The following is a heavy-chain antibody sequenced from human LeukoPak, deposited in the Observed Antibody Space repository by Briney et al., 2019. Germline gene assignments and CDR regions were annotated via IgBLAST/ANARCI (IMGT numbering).Heavy chain of an antibody. CDR2: MNPNSGNT. J-gene: IGHJ4*02. CDR1: GYTFTSYD. D-gene: IGHD3-9*01. Sequence: GASVKVSCKASGYTFTSYDINWVRQATGQGLEWMGWMNPNSGNTGYAQKFQGRVTMTRNTSISTAYMELSSLRSEDTAVYYCARGRLVLRDFDWLRGYYFDYWGQGTLVTVSS. V-gene: IGHV1-8*01. CDR3: ARGRLVLRDFDWLRGYYFDY.